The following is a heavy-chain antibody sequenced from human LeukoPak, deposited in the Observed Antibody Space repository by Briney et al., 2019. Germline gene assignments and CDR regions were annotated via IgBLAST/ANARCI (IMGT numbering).Heavy chain of an antibody. CDR1: GGSISSSSYY. CDR2: IYYSGST. V-gene: IGHV4-39*07. D-gene: IGHD5-24*01. CDR3: ARGLRGMATILY. J-gene: IGHJ4*02. Sequence: TSETLSLTCTVSGGSISSSSYYWGWIRQPPGKGLEWVVSIYYSGSTYYNPSLKSRVTISVDTSKNQLSLKLSSVTAADTAVYYCARGLRGMATILYWGQGTLVTVSS.